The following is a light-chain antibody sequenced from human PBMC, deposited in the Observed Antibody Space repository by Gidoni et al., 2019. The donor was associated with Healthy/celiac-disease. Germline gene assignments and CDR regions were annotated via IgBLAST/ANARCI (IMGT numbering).Light chain of an antibody. CDR3: QQHSNSIT. CDR1: QSGSSY. CDR2: DAS. V-gene: IGKV3-11*01. Sequence: EIVLTQSTATLSLSPGERATLSCRARQSGSSYLAWYQQKPGQPPRLLIYDASNKANGIPARCSSSGSGTDFTLTISSLEHEDFAVYCCQQHSNSITFGQGTRLEIK. J-gene: IGKJ5*01.